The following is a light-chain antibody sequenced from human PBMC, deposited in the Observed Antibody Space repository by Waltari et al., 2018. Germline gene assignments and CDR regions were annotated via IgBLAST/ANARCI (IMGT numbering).Light chain of an antibody. CDR1: SLRKYY. CDR2: GEN. V-gene: IGLV3-19*01. J-gene: IGLJ3*02. Sequence: SSELTQDPTVSVALGQTVSITCQGDSLRKYYASWYRQRPGQAPILVIYGENNRPSGIPDRFSTSTSGDTASLTITETQAEDEGDYYCQSRDSYTDRVFGGGTKLTVI. CDR3: QSRDSYTDRV.